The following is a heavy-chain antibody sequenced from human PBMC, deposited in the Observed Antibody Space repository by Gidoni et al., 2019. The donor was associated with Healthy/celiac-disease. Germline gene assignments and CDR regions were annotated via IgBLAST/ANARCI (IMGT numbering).Heavy chain of an antibody. CDR3: ATSGGTDYYGMDV. V-gene: IGHV4-61*02. CDR1: GGSISSGSYY. Sequence: QLQLQESGPGLVKPSQTLSLTCTVSGGSISSGSYYWSWIRQPAGKGLEWIGRIYPSGSTNYNPSLKSRVTMSVDTSKNQFSLKLSSVTAADTAVYYCATSGGTDYYGMDVWGQGTTVTVSS. CDR2: IYPSGST. D-gene: IGHD3-10*01. J-gene: IGHJ6*02.